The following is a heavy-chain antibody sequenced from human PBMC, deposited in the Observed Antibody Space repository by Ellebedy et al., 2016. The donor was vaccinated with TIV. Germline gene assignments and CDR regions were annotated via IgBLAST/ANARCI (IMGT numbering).Heavy chain of an antibody. CDR2: IRNKVYGGTT. CDR1: EFNFGDYA. D-gene: IGHD6-19*01. CDR3: TRTGSTGGWYGADY. V-gene: IGHV3-49*03. J-gene: IGHJ4*02. Sequence: PGGSLRLSCTASEFNFGDYAMSWFRQAPGKGLDLLGFIRNKVYGGTTEYAASVKGRFTISRDDSKSIAYLQMNSLKTEDTAVYYCTRTGSTGGWYGADYWGRGTLVAVSS.